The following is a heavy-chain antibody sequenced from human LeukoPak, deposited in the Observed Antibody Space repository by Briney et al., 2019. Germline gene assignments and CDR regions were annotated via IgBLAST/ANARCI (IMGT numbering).Heavy chain of an antibody. CDR1: GGTFSSYA. D-gene: IGHD2-21*01. V-gene: IGHV1-69*13. CDR3: ARWARGVVVSNFDL. CDR2: IIPVFGTT. J-gene: IGHJ2*01. Sequence: SVKVSCKPSGGTFSSYAISWVRQAPGQGLEWMGGIIPVFGTTNYAQKFQGRVTITADESTSTAYMELSSLRSGDTAVYYCARWARGVVVSNFDLWGRGTLVTVSS.